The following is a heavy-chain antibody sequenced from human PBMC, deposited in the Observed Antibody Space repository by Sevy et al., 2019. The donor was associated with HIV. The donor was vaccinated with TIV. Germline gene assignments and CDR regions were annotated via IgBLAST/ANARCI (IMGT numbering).Heavy chain of an antibody. V-gene: IGHV3-23*01. J-gene: IGHJ6*02. CDR2: FSGSGDST. D-gene: IGHD3-3*01. Sequence: GESLKIACAASGFTFSTYAMSWVRQAPGKGLEWVSAFSGSGDSTYYASSVKGRFTISRDNSKNTLYLEMNSVRAEDTALYYCVINYDFWSGFPSADVWGQGTTVTVSS. CDR1: GFTFSTYA. CDR3: VINYDFWSGFPSADV.